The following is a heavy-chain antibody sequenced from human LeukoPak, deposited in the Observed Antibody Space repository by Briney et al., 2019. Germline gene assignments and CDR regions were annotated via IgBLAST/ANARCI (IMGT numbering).Heavy chain of an antibody. CDR2: ISGSGGST. V-gene: IGHV3-23*01. CDR3: AKDPFPYCSGGSCYFKY. J-gene: IGHJ4*02. CDR1: GGSISSSSYY. D-gene: IGHD2-15*01. Sequence: PSETLSLTCTVSGGSISSSSYYWGWIRQPPGKGLEWVSAISGSGGSTYYADSVKGRFTISRDNSKNTLYLQMNSLRAEGTAVYYCAKDPFPYCSGGSCYFKYWGQGTLVTVSS.